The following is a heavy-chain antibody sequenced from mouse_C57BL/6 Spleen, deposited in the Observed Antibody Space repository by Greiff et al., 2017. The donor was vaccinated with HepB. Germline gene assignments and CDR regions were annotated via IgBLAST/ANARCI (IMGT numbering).Heavy chain of an antibody. J-gene: IGHJ4*01. CDR1: GYTFSSYW. D-gene: IGHD3-1*01. V-gene: IGHV1-55*01. CDR3: ARGGLGGAMDY. CDR2: IYPGSGST. Sequence: VQLQQSGAELVKPGASVKMSCKASGYTFSSYWITWVKQRPGQGLEWIGDIYPGSGSTNYNEKFKSKATLTVDTSSSTAYMQLSSLTSEDSAVYYCARGGLGGAMDYWGQGTSVTVSS.